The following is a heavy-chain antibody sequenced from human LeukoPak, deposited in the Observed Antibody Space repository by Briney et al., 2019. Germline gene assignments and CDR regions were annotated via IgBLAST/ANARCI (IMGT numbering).Heavy chain of an antibody. D-gene: IGHD3-3*01. CDR2: IYYSGST. Sequence: SETLSLTCTVSGGSISSYYWSWIRQPPGKGLEWIGYIYYSGSTNYNPSLKSRVTISVDTSKNQFSLKLSSVTAADTAVYYCARSSTDFWSGYYTAWFDPWGQGTLVTVSS. CDR3: ARSSTDFWSGYYTAWFDP. J-gene: IGHJ5*02. V-gene: IGHV4-59*08. CDR1: GGSISSYY.